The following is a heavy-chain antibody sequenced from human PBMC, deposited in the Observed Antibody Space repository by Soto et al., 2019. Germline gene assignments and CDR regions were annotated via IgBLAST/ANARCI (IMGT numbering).Heavy chain of an antibody. CDR2: IYYSGST. D-gene: IGHD6-13*01. V-gene: IGHV4-39*01. Sequence: QLQLQESGPGLVKPSETLSLTCTVSGGSISSSSYYWGWIRQPPGKGLEWIGSIYYSGSTYYNPSLKSRVTISVDTSKNQFSLKLSSVTAADTAVYYCARHVRELAAPLDDAFDIWGQGTMVTXSS. J-gene: IGHJ3*02. CDR3: ARHVRELAAPLDDAFDI. CDR1: GGSISSSSYY.